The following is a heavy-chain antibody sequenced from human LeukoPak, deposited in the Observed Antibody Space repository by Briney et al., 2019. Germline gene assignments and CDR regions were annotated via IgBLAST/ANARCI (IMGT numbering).Heavy chain of an antibody. Sequence: SETLSLTCTVSGGSISSSSYYWGWIRQPPGKGLEWIESIYYSGSTYDNPSLKSRVTISVDTSKNQFSLKLSSVTAADTAVYYCARHHAPTLRGMIVSEFDYWGQGTLVTVSS. CDR2: IYYSGST. J-gene: IGHJ4*02. V-gene: IGHV4-39*01. CDR3: ARHHAPTLRGMIVSEFDY. CDR1: GGSISSSSYY. D-gene: IGHD3-22*01.